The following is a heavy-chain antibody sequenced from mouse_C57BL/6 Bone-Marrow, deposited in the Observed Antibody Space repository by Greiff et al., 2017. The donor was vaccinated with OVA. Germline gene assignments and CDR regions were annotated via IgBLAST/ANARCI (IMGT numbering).Heavy chain of an antibody. CDR2: IHPSDSDT. D-gene: IGHD2-3*01. CDR1: GYTFTSYW. CDR3: AIPDGYYPSYWYFDV. V-gene: IGHV1-74*01. Sequence: QVQLQQPGAELVKPGALVKVSCKASGYTFTSYWMHWVKQRPGQGLEWIGRIHPSDSDTNYNQKFTGKATLTVDKSASTAYMQLSSLTSEDSAVYYCAIPDGYYPSYWYFDVWGTGTTVTVSS. J-gene: IGHJ1*03.